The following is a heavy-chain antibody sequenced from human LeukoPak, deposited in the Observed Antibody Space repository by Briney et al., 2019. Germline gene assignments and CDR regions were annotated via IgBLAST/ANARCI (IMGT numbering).Heavy chain of an antibody. CDR3: ATAPCTSCYKGSYYYYYGMDV. V-gene: IGHV1-24*01. CDR1: GYTLTELS. Sequence: ASVKVSCKVSGYTLTELSMHWVRQAPGKGLEWMGGFDPEDGETIYAQKFQGRVTMTEDTSTDTAYMELSSLRSEDTAVYYRATAPCTSCYKGSYYYYYGMDVWGQGTTATVSS. CDR2: FDPEDGET. D-gene: IGHD2-2*02. J-gene: IGHJ6*02.